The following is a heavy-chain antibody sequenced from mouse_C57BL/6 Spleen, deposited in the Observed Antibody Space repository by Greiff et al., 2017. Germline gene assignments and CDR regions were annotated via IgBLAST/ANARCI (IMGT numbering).Heavy chain of an antibody. CDR3: ARPARYTPGYFDY. J-gene: IGHJ2*01. CDR1: GYTFTDYN. CDR2: INPNNGGT. V-gene: IGHV1-18*01. D-gene: IGHD2-14*01. Sequence: EVQLQESGPELVKPGASVKIPCKASGYTFTDYNMDWVKQSHGKSLEWIGDINPNNGGTIYNQKFKGKATLTVDKSSSTAYMELRSLTSEDTAVYYCARPARYTPGYFDYWGQGTTLTVSS.